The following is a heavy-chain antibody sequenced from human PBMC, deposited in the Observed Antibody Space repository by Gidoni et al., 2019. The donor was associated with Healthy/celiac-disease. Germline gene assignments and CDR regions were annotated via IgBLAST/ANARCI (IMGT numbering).Heavy chain of an antibody. V-gene: IGHV4-34*01. J-gene: IGHJ5*02. CDR2: INHSGST. CDR1: GGSFSGYY. Sequence: LTCAVYGGSFSGYYWSWIRQPPGKGLEWIGEINHSGSTNYNPSLKSRVTISVDTSKNQFSLKLSSVTAADTAVYYCARASYCSGGSCYSRRRGFDPWGQGTLVTVSS. D-gene: IGHD2-15*01. CDR3: ARASYCSGGSCYSRRRGFDP.